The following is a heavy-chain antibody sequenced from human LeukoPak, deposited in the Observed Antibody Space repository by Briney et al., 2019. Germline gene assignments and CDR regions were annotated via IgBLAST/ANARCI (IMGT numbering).Heavy chain of an antibody. CDR1: GFTVSSNY. D-gene: IGHD3-22*01. J-gene: IGHJ4*02. Sequence: GGSLRLSCAASGFTVSSNYMSWVRQAPGKGLEWVSGISVSYGTPYYADSVKGRFTISRDNSKNTLFMEMTSLRVEDTAVYYCAKPGLYWYDSSAYFDSWGQGTLVTVSS. V-gene: IGHV3-23*01. CDR2: ISVSYGTP. CDR3: AKPGLYWYDSSAYFDS.